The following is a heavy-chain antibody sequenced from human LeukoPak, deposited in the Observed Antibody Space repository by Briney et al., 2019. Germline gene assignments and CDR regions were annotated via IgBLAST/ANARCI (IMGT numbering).Heavy chain of an antibody. J-gene: IGHJ4*02. CDR1: GGSISSSNW. D-gene: IGHD2-21*02. Sequence: PSGTLSLTCAVSGGSISSSNWWSWVRQPPGKGLEWIGEIYHSGSTNYNPSLKSRVTISVDKSKNQFSLKLNSVTAADTAVYYWARGHSSIVTAIPPSFDYWGGGTLVTVSS. CDR2: IYHSGST. V-gene: IGHV4-4*02. CDR3: ARGHSSIVTAIPPSFDY.